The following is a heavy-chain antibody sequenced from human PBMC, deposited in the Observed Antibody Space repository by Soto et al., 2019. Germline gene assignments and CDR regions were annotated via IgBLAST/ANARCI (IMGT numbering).Heavy chain of an antibody. CDR1: GFSFRSYW. V-gene: IGHV3-74*01. CDR2: ISSDGTTT. Sequence: EVQLVESGGGLVQSGGSLGLSCVASGFSFRSYWMHWVRQAPGKGLVGVARISSDGTTTTYADSANGRFTVSRDNAANTLYLQMSSLRAEDTAVYYCAREYYGVLTGYYNDYWGQGTLVTVSS. J-gene: IGHJ4*02. CDR3: AREYYGVLTGYYNDY. D-gene: IGHD3-9*01.